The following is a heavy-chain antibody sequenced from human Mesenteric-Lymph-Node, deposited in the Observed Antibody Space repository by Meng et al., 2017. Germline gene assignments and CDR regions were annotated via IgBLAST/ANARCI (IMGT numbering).Heavy chain of an antibody. Sequence: GGSLRLSCAASGFTFRTFAMTWVRQAPGKGLEWVSTISNNGATTYYADSVKGRFTISRDNSKNTLDLQMNSLRVDDTAVYYCAKDPDTSAFDIWGQGTMVTVSS. CDR1: GFTFRTFA. D-gene: IGHD1-26*01. J-gene: IGHJ3*02. V-gene: IGHV3-23*01. CDR2: ISNNGATT. CDR3: AKDPDTSAFDI.